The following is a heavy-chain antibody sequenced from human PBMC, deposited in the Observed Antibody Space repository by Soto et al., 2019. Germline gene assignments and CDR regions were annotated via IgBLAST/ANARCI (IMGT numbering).Heavy chain of an antibody. CDR2: ISSSGTGI. CDR3: ARSFSDDFDL. CDR1: GFTFSDYY. Sequence: QVQLVESGGGLVKPGGSLRLSCAASGFTFSDYYMIWIRQAPGKGLEWVSYISSSGTGIYYGESVKGRFTISRDNDKKSLYLQVNSLRAKDTAVYYCARSFSDDFDLWSQGTMVTVSS. J-gene: IGHJ3*01. V-gene: IGHV3-11*01.